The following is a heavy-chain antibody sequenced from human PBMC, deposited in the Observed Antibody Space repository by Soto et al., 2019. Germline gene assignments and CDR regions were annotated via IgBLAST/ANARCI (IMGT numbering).Heavy chain of an antibody. D-gene: IGHD1-26*01. CDR3: ERNLERIEEIGWFDP. CDR1: GFTFSSYS. Sequence: PGGSLRLSCAASGFTFSSYSMNWVRQAPGKGLEWVSYISSSSSTIYYADSVKGRFTISRDNAKNSLYLQMNSLRAEDTAVYYCERNLERIEEIGWFDPWGQGNLVTVS. CDR2: ISSSSSTI. V-gene: IGHV3-48*01. J-gene: IGHJ5*02.